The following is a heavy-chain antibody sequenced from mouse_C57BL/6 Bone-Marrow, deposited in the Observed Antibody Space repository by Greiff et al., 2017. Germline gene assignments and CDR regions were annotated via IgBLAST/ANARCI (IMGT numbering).Heavy chain of an antibody. V-gene: IGHV1-82*01. D-gene: IGHD4-1*01. CDR1: GYAFSSSW. Sequence: QVQLQHSGPELVKPGASVKISCKASGYAFSSSWMNWVKQRPGKGLEWIGRIYPGDGDTNYNGKFKGKATLTADKSSSTAYMQLSSLTSEDSAVYFCARHWTFAYWGQGTLVTVSA. J-gene: IGHJ3*01. CDR3: ARHWTFAY. CDR2: IYPGDGDT.